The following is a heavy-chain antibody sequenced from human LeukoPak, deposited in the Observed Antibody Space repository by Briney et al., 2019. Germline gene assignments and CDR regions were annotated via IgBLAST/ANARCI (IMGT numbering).Heavy chain of an antibody. V-gene: IGHV3-7*03. CDR2: IREEKGEK. D-gene: IGHD3-16*01. CDR3: ARDSKDRRGVGDFDY. J-gene: IGHJ4*02. Sequence: GGSLRLSCVASGFTFTSHWMSWVRQVAGKGLEWVANIREEKGEKYYVDTVKGRFTISRDNAKNSLFLQMSSLRAENTAVYYCARDSKDRRGVGDFDYWGQGTLVIVSS. CDR1: GFTFTSHW.